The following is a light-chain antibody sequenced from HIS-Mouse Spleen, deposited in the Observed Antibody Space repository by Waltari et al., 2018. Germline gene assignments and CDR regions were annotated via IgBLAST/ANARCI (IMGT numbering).Light chain of an antibody. CDR3: QQRSNWPYT. CDR2: DAS. CDR1: QSVSSY. J-gene: IGKJ2*01. Sequence: DIVLIHSPATLSFSPGLRSTLSCRASQSVSSYLAWYQQKPGQAPRLLISDASNRATGIPARFSGSGSGTDFTLTISSLEPEDFAVYYWQQRSNWPYTFGQGTKLEIK. V-gene: IGKV3-11*01.